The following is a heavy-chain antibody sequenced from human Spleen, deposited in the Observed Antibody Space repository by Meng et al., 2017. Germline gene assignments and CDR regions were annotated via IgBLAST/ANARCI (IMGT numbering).Heavy chain of an antibody. D-gene: IGHD4-17*01. Sequence: QVQLQQWGAGLLTPSETLSLPCAVYGGSFSGYYWSWIRQPPGKGLEWIGEINHSGSTYYNPSLKSRVTISVDTSKDQFSLQLSSVTAADTAVYFCARGGVTTVTSFDSWGQGTLVTVSS. CDR2: INHSGST. CDR1: GGSFSGYY. J-gene: IGHJ4*02. CDR3: ARGGVTTVTSFDS. V-gene: IGHV4-34*01.